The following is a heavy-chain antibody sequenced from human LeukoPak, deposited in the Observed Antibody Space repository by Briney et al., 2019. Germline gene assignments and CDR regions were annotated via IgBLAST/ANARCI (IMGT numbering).Heavy chain of an antibody. Sequence: PGGSLRLSCAASGFTFSSYAMHWVRQTPGKGLEWVAVISYDGSNKYYADSVKGRFTISRDNSKNTLYLQMNSLRAEDTAVYYCARGPRYDSSGTPNDYWGQGTLVTVSS. CDR1: GFTFSSYA. V-gene: IGHV3-30-3*01. CDR2: ISYDGSNK. CDR3: ARGPRYDSSGTPNDY. J-gene: IGHJ4*02. D-gene: IGHD3-22*01.